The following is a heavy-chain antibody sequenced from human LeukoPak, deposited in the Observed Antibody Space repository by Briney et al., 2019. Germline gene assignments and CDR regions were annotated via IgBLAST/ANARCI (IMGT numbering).Heavy chain of an antibody. CDR3: ARPITIFPYYMDV. CDR1: GYTFTGYY. Sequence: ASVKVSCKASGYTFTGYYMHWVRQAPGQGLGWMGWINPNSGGTNYAQKFQGRVTMTRDTSISTAYMELSRLRSDDTAVYYCARPITIFPYYMDVRGKGTTVTVSS. D-gene: IGHD3-3*01. CDR2: INPNSGGT. J-gene: IGHJ6*03. V-gene: IGHV1-2*02.